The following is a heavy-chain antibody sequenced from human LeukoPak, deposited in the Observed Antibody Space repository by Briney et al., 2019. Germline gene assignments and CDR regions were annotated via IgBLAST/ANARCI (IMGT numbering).Heavy chain of an antibody. Sequence: SQTLSLTCTVSGGSISSGGYYWSWIRQHPGKGLEWIGYIYYSGSTYYNPSLKSRVAISVDTSKNQFSLKLSSVTAADTAVYYCARVENCSGGSCYVWYLDYWGQGTLVTVSS. CDR1: GGSISSGGYY. D-gene: IGHD2-15*01. CDR2: IYYSGST. V-gene: IGHV4-31*03. J-gene: IGHJ4*02. CDR3: ARVENCSGGSCYVWYLDY.